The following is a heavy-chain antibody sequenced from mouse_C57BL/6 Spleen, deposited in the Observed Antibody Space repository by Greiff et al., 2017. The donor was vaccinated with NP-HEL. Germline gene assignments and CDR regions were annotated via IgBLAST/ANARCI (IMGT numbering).Heavy chain of an antibody. Sequence: EVKLMESEGGLVQPGSSMKLSCTASGFTFSDYYMAWVRQVPEKGLEWVANINYDGSSTYYLDSLKSRFIISRDNAKNILYLQMSSLKSEDTATYYCAREPYDGYLWYFDVWGTGTTVTVSS. CDR1: GFTFSDYY. J-gene: IGHJ1*03. V-gene: IGHV5-16*01. CDR2: INYDGSST. CDR3: AREPYDGYLWYFDV. D-gene: IGHD2-3*01.